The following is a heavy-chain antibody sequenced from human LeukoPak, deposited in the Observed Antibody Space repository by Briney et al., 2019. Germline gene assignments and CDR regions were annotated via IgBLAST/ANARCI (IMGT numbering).Heavy chain of an antibody. CDR1: GGSFSGYY. V-gene: IGHV4-34*01. CDR3: ARGRGVRGVRKGWFDP. D-gene: IGHD3-10*01. Sequence: SSETLSLTCAVYGGSFSGYYWSWIRQPPGKGLEWIGEINHSGSTNYNPSLKSRVTISVDTSKNQFSLKLSSVTAADTAVYYCARGRGVRGVRKGWFDPWGQGTLVTVSS. CDR2: INHSGST. J-gene: IGHJ5*02.